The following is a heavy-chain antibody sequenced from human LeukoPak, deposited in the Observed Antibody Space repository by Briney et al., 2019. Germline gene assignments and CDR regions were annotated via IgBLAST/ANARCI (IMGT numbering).Heavy chain of an antibody. CDR2: IYTSGST. D-gene: IGHD6-19*01. V-gene: IGHV4-4*07. CDR3: ARAWGIAVAGTLAPRRGYYMDV. J-gene: IGHJ6*03. CDR1: GGSISSYY. Sequence: PSETLSLTCTVSGGSISSYYWSWIRQPAGKGLEWIGRIYTSGSTNYNPSLKSRVTMSVDTSKNQFSLKLSSVTAADTAVYYCARAWGIAVAGTLAPRRGYYMDVWGKGTTVTVSS.